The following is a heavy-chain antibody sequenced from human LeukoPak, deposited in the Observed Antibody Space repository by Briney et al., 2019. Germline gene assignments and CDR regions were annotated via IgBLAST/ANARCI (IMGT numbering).Heavy chain of an antibody. D-gene: IGHD6-13*01. CDR1: GGSISSYY. CDR3: ARRYFGIAAAGPYWYFDL. J-gene: IGHJ2*01. V-gene: IGHV4-59*08. CDR2: IYYSGST. Sequence: PSETLSLTCTVSGGSISSYYWSWIRQPPGKGLEWIGYIYYSGSTNYNPSLKSRVTISVDTSKNQFSLKLSSVTAADTAVYYCARRYFGIAAAGPYWYFDLWGRGTLVTVSS.